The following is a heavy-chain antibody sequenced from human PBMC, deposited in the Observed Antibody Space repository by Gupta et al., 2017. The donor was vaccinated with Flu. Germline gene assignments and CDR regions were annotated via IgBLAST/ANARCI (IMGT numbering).Heavy chain of an antibody. CDR3: AKTRPNGRSGFDY. CDR1: GFNFSTYA. D-gene: IGHD2-8*01. J-gene: IGHJ4*02. V-gene: IGHV3-23*01. Sequence: EVQLLESGGGLVQPGGSLRLSCAATGFNFSTYAMGWVRQAPGKGLEWVSSINGSGTSTYYADSVKGRFTVSRDNSKNTLYLQMNSLRAEDAAVYYCAKTRPNGRSGFDYWGQGTPVTVSS. CDR2: INGSGTST.